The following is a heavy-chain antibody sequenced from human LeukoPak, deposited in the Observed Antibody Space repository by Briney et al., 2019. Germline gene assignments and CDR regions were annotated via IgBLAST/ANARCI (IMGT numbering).Heavy chain of an antibody. J-gene: IGHJ4*01. D-gene: IGHD1-26*01. Sequence: GGSLRLSCAASGFTFSSYAMHWVRQAPGKGLEWVAVISYDGSNKYYADSVKGRYTISRDNSKNTMYLQMNSLRAEDTAVYYCAKAAYSGSPGWIDYWGPGTLVTASS. CDR3: AKAAYSGSPGWIDY. CDR2: ISYDGSNK. CDR1: GFTFSSYA. V-gene: IGHV3-30-3*01.